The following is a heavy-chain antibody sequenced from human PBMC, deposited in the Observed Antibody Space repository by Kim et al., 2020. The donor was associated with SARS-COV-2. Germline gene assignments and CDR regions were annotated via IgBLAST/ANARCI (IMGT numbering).Heavy chain of an antibody. CDR2: INPDSGVT. CDR3: ARGNTETIDY. Sequence: ASVKVSCKNSGYTFTTRYLHWVRQAPGHGLEWMGRINPDSGVTDYAQRFQGRVTMTRDKSISTVYMELSSLKSDDTVVYYCARGNTETIDYWGQGTLVTVSS. J-gene: IGHJ4*02. V-gene: IGHV1-2*05. CDR1: GYTFTTRY.